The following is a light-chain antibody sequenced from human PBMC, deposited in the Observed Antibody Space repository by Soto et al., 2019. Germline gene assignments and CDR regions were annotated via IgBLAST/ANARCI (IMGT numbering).Light chain of an antibody. V-gene: IGKV1-12*01. J-gene: IGKJ4*01. CDR1: HVISSW. Sequence: DIQITQSPYSVSGSVGDRVTISCRASHVISSWLAWYQQTPGEAHNILIYQASNLQTEVPSRFSGSGSGTDFHLTITNLQPEDFATYYCHQGSSFPLAFGGGTKGEIK. CDR3: HQGSSFPLA. CDR2: QAS.